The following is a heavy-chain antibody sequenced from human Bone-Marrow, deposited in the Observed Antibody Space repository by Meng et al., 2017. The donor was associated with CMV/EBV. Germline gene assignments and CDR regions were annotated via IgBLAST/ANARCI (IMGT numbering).Heavy chain of an antibody. CDR1: GFTFSSYA. V-gene: IGHV3-30-3*01. D-gene: IGHD3-3*01. Sequence: GESLKISCAASGFTFSSYAMHWVRQAPGKGLEWVAVISYDGSNKYYADSVKGRFTISRDNSKNTLYLQMNSLRAEDTAVYYFAREHRFGWSEYYYYYGMDVWGQGTTVTVSS. CDR3: AREHRFGWSEYYYYYGMDV. CDR2: ISYDGSNK. J-gene: IGHJ6*02.